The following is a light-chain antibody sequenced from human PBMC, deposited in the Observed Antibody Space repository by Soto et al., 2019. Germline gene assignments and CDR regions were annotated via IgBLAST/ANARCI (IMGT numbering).Light chain of an antibody. CDR2: GNS. V-gene: IGLV1-40*01. CDR1: SSNIGAGYD. Sequence: QSVLTQPPSVSGAPGQRVTISCTGSSSNIGAGYDVHWYQQLPGTAPKLLIYGNSNRPSGVPDRFSGSKSGTSAFLAITGLQVEDEAEYYCQSYDSSLSGYVFGTGTKVTVL. CDR3: QSYDSSLSGYV. J-gene: IGLJ1*01.